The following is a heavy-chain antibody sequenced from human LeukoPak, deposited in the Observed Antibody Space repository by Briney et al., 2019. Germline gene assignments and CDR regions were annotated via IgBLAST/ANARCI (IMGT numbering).Heavy chain of an antibody. CDR3: ARASLVAGTDAEYFQH. CDR2: IWYDGSNK. CDR1: GFTFSSYG. V-gene: IGHV3-33*01. D-gene: IGHD6-19*01. Sequence: GGSLRLSCAASGFTFSSYGMHWVRQAPGKGLEWVAVIWYDGSNKYYADSVKGRFTISRDNSKNTLYLQMNSLRAEDTAVYYCARASLVAGTDAEYFQHWGRAPWSPSPQ. J-gene: IGHJ1*01.